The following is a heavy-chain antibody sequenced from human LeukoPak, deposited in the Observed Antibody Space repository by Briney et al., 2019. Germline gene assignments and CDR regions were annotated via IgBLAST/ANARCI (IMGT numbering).Heavy chain of an antibody. V-gene: IGHV4-39*07. CDR3: ARLGVDTAGGDYFDY. Sequence: PSETLSLTCTVSGGSISSSSYYWGWIRQPPGKGLEWIGSIYYSGSTYYNPSLKSRVTISVDTSKNQFSLKLSSVTAADTAVYYCARLGVDTAGGDYFDYWGQGTLVTVSS. CDR2: IYYSGST. J-gene: IGHJ4*02. CDR1: GGSISSSSYY. D-gene: IGHD5-18*01.